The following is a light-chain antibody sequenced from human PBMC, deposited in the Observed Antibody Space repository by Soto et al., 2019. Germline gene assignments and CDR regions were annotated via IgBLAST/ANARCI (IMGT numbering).Light chain of an antibody. J-gene: IGLJ1*01. CDR3: MSYDSSLSAKV. CDR1: SSNIGAGYD. Sequence: QSVLTQPPSVSGAPGQRVTISCTGSSSNIGAGYDVHWYQQLPGTAPKLLIYGNSNRPSGVPDRFSGSKSGTSASLAITGLQDEDEADYYCMSYDSSLSAKVFGTGTKVTFL. V-gene: IGLV1-40*01. CDR2: GNS.